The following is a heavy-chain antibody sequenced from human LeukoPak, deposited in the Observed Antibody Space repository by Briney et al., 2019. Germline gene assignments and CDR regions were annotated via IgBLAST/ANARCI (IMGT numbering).Heavy chain of an antibody. Sequence: GGSLRLSCAASGFTFSSYAMHWVRQAPGKGLEWVAVISYDGSNKYYADSVKGRFTISRDNSKNTLYPQMNSLRAEDTAVYYCATLGIVAGLGYDYWGQGTLVTVSS. CDR3: ATLGIVAGLGYDY. J-gene: IGHJ4*02. V-gene: IGHV3-30*04. CDR1: GFTFSSYA. D-gene: IGHD6-19*01. CDR2: ISYDGSNK.